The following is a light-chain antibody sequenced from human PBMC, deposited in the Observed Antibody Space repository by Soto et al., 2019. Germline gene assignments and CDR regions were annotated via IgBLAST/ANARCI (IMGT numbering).Light chain of an antibody. J-gene: IGKJ3*01. CDR3: QQYNNWPPFT. CDR1: QNVNYN. V-gene: IGKV3-15*01. Sequence: EIVMTQSPATLSVSPGETATLSCRASQNVNYNLAWYQQKPGQAPRLLIYGASTRATGVSARFSGSGSGTELTLTISSLQSEDFAIYYCQQYNNWPPFTFGPGTKVDIK. CDR2: GAS.